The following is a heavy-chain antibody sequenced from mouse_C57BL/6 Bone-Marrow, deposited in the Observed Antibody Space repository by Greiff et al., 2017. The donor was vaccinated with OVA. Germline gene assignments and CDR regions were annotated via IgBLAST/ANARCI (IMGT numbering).Heavy chain of an antibody. CDR3: ATYYYGRGAWFAY. CDR2: IYPRSGNT. CDR1: GYTFTSYG. Sequence: VQLQQSGAELARPGASVKLSCKASGYTFTSYGISWVKQRTGQGLEWIGEIYPRSGNTYYNEKFKGKATLTADKSSSTAYMELLSLTSEDSAVYFCATYYYGRGAWFAYWGQGTLVTVSA. V-gene: IGHV1-81*01. D-gene: IGHD1-1*01. J-gene: IGHJ3*01.